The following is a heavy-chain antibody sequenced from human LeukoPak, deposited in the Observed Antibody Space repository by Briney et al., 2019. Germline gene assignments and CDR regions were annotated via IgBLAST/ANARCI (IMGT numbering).Heavy chain of an antibody. D-gene: IGHD2-2*01. J-gene: IGHJ4*02. V-gene: IGHV3-23*01. CDR2: ISGSGGNT. Sequence: GGSLRLSCAASKFTFSSYAMSWVRQAPGKGLEGVSGISGSGGNTYYADSVKGRFTISRDNSKNTLYLQMNSLRAEDTAVYYCAKVGQPYCSSASCYHFDYWGQGTLVTVSS. CDR3: AKVGQPYCSSASCYHFDY. CDR1: KFTFSSYA.